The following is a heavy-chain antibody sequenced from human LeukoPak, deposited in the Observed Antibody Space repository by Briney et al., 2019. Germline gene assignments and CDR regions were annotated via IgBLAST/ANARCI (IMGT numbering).Heavy chain of an antibody. CDR1: GYTFTGYY. CDR3: ARDLLAWSSFDY. J-gene: IGHJ4*02. CDR2: INPNSGGT. Sequence: GASVKVSCKASGYTFTGYYMHWVRQAPGQELEWMGWINPNSGGTNYAQKFQGRVTMTRDTSISTAYIELSRLRCDDTAVYYCARDLLAWSSFDYWGQGTLVTVSS. D-gene: IGHD3-3*01. V-gene: IGHV1-2*02.